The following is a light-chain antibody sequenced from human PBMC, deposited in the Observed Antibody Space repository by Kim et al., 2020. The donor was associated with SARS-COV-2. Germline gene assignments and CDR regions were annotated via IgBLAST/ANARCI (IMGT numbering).Light chain of an antibody. CDR1: QNVNSYY. V-gene: IGKV3-20*01. CDR2: DAY. Sequence: EIVLTQSPGTLSLSPGARATLSCRASQNVNSYYLAWYQQKPGQAPRLLIYDAYSRASGIPDRFSGSGSGADFTLTIRALEPEDFAVYYCQQYAGSPLTFGGGTKVDIK. J-gene: IGKJ4*01. CDR3: QQYAGSPLT.